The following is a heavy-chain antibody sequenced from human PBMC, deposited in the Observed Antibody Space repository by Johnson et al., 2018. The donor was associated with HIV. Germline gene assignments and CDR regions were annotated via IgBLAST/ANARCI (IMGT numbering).Heavy chain of an antibody. CDR3: TTLGYTTRPMAFDI. J-gene: IGHJ3*02. CDR2: IKRKTDGGTT. CDR1: GFPFTDDW. D-gene: IGHD6-13*01. V-gene: IGHV3-15*01. Sequence: VQLVESGGGLVQPGGSLRLSCAASGFPFTDDWMTWVRQAPGKGLEWVGQIKRKTDGGTTDYSAPVKGRFIISRDDSKNTLYLQMNSLKTEDTAMYYCTTLGYTTRPMAFDIWGQGTVVTVSS.